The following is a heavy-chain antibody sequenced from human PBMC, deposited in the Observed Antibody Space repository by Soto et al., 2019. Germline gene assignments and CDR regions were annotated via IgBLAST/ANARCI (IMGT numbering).Heavy chain of an antibody. CDR1: GFTFNSYG. CDR3: ARDPGYSRSYYFDY. Sequence: QVQLVESGGGVVQPGRSLRLSCAASGFTFNSYGMHWVRQAPGKGLEWVAVIWYDGSNKYYADSVKGRFTISRDNSKNTLYLQMNSLRAEDTAVYYCARDPGYSRSYYFDYWGQGTLVTVSS. CDR2: IWYDGSNK. J-gene: IGHJ4*02. V-gene: IGHV3-33*01. D-gene: IGHD6-6*01.